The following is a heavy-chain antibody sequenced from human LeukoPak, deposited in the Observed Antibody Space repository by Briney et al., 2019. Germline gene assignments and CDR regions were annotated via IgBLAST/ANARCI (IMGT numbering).Heavy chain of an antibody. V-gene: IGHV4-31*03. D-gene: IGHD5-18*01. Sequence: SETLSLTCTVSAVSISGGGYYWSWIRQHPGKGRGWIGYIYYSGSTYYNPSLKSRVTISVDTSKNQFSLKLSSVNAADTAVYYCARVAIHYYYMDVWGKGTTVTVSS. CDR1: AVSISGGGYY. J-gene: IGHJ6*03. CDR3: ARVAIHYYYMDV. CDR2: IYYSGST.